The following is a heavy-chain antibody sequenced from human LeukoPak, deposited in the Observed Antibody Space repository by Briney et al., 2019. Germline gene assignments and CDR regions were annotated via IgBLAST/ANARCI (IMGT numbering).Heavy chain of an antibody. Sequence: GGSLRLSCAASGFTFSSYSMNWVRQAPGKGLEWVSSISSSSSYIYYADSVKGRFTISRDNAKNSVYLQMNSLGAEDTGVYYCARDYYDSSGYFKCYFDLWGQGTLVSVFS. CDR2: ISSSSSYI. CDR1: GFTFSSYS. V-gene: IGHV3-21*01. CDR3: ARDYYDSSGYFKCYFDL. D-gene: IGHD3-22*01. J-gene: IGHJ4*02.